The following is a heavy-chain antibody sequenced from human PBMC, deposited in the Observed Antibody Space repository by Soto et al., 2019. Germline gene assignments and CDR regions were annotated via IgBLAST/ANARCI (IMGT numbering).Heavy chain of an antibody. CDR3: ARSYNWNSDYYYGMDV. J-gene: IGHJ6*02. Sequence: PGESLKISCNGSGYSFTSYWIGWVRQMPGKGLEWMGIIYPGDSDTRYSPSFQGQVTISADKSISTAYLQWSSLKASDTAMYYCARSYNWNSDYYYGMDVWGQGTTVTVSS. CDR1: GYSFTSYW. V-gene: IGHV5-51*01. D-gene: IGHD1-7*01. CDR2: IYPGDSDT.